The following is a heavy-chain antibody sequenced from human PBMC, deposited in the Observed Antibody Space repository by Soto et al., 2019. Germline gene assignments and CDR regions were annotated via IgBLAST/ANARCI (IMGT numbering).Heavy chain of an antibody. CDR2: MNPNTGNS. CDR3: ARRAETNGWNGFGADKYYFDF. Sequence: ASVKDSCKAFGYTFTSYDIYWVRQATGQGLEWMGCMNPNTGNSAYAQKFQGRVTVTSDTSINTVHMELSSLRSEDTAVYYCARRAETNGWNGFGADKYYFDFWGQGTLVTVSS. CDR1: GYTFTSYD. D-gene: IGHD1-1*01. J-gene: IGHJ4*02. V-gene: IGHV1-8*01.